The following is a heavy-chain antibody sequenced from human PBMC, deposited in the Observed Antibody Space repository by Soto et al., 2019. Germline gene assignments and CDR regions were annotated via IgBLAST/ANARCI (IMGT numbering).Heavy chain of an antibody. V-gene: IGHV1-24*01. J-gene: IGHJ3*02. CDR1: GYTLTELS. CDR3: AVPIAAAGTPAFDI. D-gene: IGHD6-13*01. CDR2: FDPEDGET. Sequence: ASVKVSCKVSGYTLTELSMHWVRQAPGRGLEWMGGFDPEDGETIYAQKFQGRVTMTKNTSIGTAYMELSSLRSEDTAVYYCAVPIAAAGTPAFDIWGQGTMVTVSS.